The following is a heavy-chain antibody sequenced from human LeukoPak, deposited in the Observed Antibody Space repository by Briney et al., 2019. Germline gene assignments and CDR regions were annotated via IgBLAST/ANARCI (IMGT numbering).Heavy chain of an antibody. V-gene: IGHV1-69*04. CDR1: GGTFSSYA. CDR2: IIPILGIA. D-gene: IGHD3-22*01. Sequence: SVKVSCKASGGTFSSYAISWVRQAPGQGLEWMGRIIPILGIANYAQKFQGRVTITADKPTSTAYMELSSLRSEDTAVYYCARDVTDSSGYYYVGYWGQGTLVTVSS. J-gene: IGHJ4*02. CDR3: ARDVTDSSGYYYVGY.